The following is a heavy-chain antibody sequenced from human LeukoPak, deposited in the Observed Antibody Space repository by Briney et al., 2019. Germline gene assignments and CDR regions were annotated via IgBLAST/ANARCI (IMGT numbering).Heavy chain of an antibody. Sequence: ASVKVSCKASGYTFTDNYMHWVRQAPGQGLEWMGWIDPKSGGTNSAQRFQGRVTMTRDTSITTGYMELSSLTPDDTAIYYCARWRGYSSGWSGPFDDWGQGALVTASS. CDR1: GYTFTDNY. V-gene: IGHV1-2*02. D-gene: IGHD6-19*01. CDR3: ARWRGYSSGWSGPFDD. CDR2: IDPKSGGT. J-gene: IGHJ4*02.